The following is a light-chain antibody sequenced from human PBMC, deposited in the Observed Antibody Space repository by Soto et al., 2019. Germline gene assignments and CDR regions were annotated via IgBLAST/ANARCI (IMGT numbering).Light chain of an antibody. CDR1: SSNIGSNY. Sequence: QSVLTQPPSASGTPGQRVTIYCSGSSSNIGSNYVYWYQQLPGTAPKLLIYRNNQRHSGVPDRFSGSKSGTSASLAISGLRSEDEADYYCAAWDDSLSGVVFGGGTKLTV. J-gene: IGLJ2*01. CDR3: AAWDDSLSGVV. V-gene: IGLV1-47*01. CDR2: RNN.